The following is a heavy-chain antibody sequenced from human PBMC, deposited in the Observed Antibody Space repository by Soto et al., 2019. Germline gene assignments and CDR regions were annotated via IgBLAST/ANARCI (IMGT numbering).Heavy chain of an antibody. V-gene: IGHV3-30-3*01. CDR3: ARDWRDSSGWFAPAFDY. J-gene: IGHJ4*02. D-gene: IGHD6-19*01. Sequence: GGSLRLSCAASGFTFNSYAMHWVRQAPGKGLEWVALISYDGSNKYYADSVKGRFTISRDNSKNTLYLQMNSLRAEDTAVYYCARDWRDSSGWFAPAFDYWGQGTLATVSS. CDR2: ISYDGSNK. CDR1: GFTFNSYA.